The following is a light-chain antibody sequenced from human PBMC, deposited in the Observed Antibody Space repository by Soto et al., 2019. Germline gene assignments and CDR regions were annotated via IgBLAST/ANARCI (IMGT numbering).Light chain of an antibody. CDR1: QSVSSY. CDR2: DAS. CDR3: QQYGSSRRT. J-gene: IGKJ1*01. V-gene: IGKV3-20*01. Sequence: EIVMTQSPATLSVSPGERATLPCRASQSVSSYLAWYQQKPGQAPRLLIYDASNRATGIPDRFSGSGSGTDFTLTISRLEPEDFAVYYCQQYGSSRRTFGQGTKVDI.